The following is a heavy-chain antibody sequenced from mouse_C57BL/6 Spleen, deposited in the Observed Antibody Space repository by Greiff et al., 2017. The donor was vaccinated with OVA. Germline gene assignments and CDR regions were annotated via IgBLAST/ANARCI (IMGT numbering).Heavy chain of an antibody. CDR2: IYPGDGDT. Sequence: VHLVESGPELVKPGASVKISCKASGYAFSSSWMNWVKQRPGKGLEWIGRIYPGDGDTNYNGKFKGKATLTADKSSSTAYMQLSSLTSEDSAVYFCASTAQAFFDYWGQGTTLTVSS. CDR3: ASTAQAFFDY. V-gene: IGHV1-82*01. D-gene: IGHD3-2*02. CDR1: GYAFSSSW. J-gene: IGHJ2*01.